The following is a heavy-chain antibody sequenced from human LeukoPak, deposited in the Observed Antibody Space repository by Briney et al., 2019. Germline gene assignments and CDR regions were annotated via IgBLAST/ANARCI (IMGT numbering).Heavy chain of an antibody. J-gene: IGHJ4*02. CDR2: ISAYNGNT. CDR3: ARVPPWSGSYPKDY. Sequence: GASVKVSCKASGYTFTSYGISWVRQAPGQGLEWMGWISAYNGNTNYAQKFQGRVTMTTDTSTSTAYMEPRSLRSDDTAVYYCARVPPWSGSYPKDYWGQGTLVTVSS. CDR1: GYTFTSYG. V-gene: IGHV1-18*01. D-gene: IGHD1-26*01.